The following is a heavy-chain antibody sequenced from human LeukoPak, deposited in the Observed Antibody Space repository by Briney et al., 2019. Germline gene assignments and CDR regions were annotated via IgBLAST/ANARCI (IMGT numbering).Heavy chain of an antibody. V-gene: IGHV3-21*01. CDR1: GFTFSSYS. Sequence: GGSLRLSCAASGFTFSSYSMNWVRQAPGKGLGWVSSISSSSSYIYYADSVKGRFTISRDNAKNSLYLQMNSLRAEDTAVYYCARDVDITGTDYWGQGTLVTVSS. J-gene: IGHJ4*02. D-gene: IGHD1-14*01. CDR3: ARDVDITGTDY. CDR2: ISSSSSYI.